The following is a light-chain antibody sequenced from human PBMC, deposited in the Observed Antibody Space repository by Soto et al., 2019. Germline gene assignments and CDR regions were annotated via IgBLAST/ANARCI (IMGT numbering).Light chain of an antibody. Sequence: EIVLTKSPATLSLSPGDRATLSCRASQTIVNYLACYQQKPGQAPRLLLYDASTRATGIPSRFSGRGSGTDFTLTISSLEPEDFAVYYCQQPANWPLTIAGGTRVEIK. CDR3: QQPANWPLT. J-gene: IGKJ4*01. CDR2: DAS. CDR1: QTIVNY. V-gene: IGKV3-11*01.